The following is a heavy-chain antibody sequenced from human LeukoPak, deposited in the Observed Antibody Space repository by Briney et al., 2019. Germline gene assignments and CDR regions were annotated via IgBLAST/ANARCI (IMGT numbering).Heavy chain of an antibody. Sequence: SETLSLTCTVSGGSISRYYWSWIRQPPGKGLEWIGYLYYSGGTNYNPSLKSRATISADTSKNQFSLKLTSVTAADTAVYYCARAPAISYGGFYFDYWGQGTLVTVSS. CDR1: GGSISRYY. D-gene: IGHD4-23*01. CDR2: LYYSGGT. CDR3: ARAPAISYGGFYFDY. J-gene: IGHJ4*02. V-gene: IGHV4-59*01.